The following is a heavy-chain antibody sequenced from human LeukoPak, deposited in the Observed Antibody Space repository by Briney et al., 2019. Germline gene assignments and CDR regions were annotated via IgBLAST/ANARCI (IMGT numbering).Heavy chain of an antibody. J-gene: IGHJ5*02. CDR2: INSDGSST. V-gene: IGHV3-74*01. Sequence: GGSLRLSCAASGFTFSSYWMHWVRQAPGKGLVWVSRINSDGSSTSYADSVRGRFSISRDNAKNTLYLQMNSLRAEDTAVYYCARDLGQYYDTSDNWFDPWGQGTLVTVSS. CDR3: ARDLGQYYDTSDNWFDP. CDR1: GFTFSSYW. D-gene: IGHD3-22*01.